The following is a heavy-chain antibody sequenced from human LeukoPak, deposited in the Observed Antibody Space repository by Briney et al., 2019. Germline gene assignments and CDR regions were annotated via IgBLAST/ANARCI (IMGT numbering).Heavy chain of an antibody. V-gene: IGHV1-2*02. CDR1: GSTFTCYY. CDR2: FNPNSGGR. Sequence: ASVKVSRKSSGSTFTCYYIHWVRQPPGPGLELMGVFNPNSGGRTYSQKIQGRVTMARDTSISTAYMELSRLRSEDTAVYSCAREGLRSIAARRGTRDYMDVWGKGTPVIVSS. D-gene: IGHD6-6*01. CDR3: AREGLRSIAARRGTRDYMDV. J-gene: IGHJ6*03.